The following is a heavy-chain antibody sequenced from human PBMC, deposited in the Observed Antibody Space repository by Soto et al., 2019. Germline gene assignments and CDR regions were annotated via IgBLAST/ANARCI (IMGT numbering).Heavy chain of an antibody. CDR1: GGTFSSYA. Sequence: QVQLVQSGAEVKKPGSSVKVSCKASGGTFSSYAISWVRQAPGQGLEWMGGIIPIFGTANYAQKFQGRVTITADESTSTAYMELSSLRSEDTAVYYCARGVVGATTGYYYYGMDFWGQGTTVTVSS. J-gene: IGHJ6*02. CDR2: IIPIFGTA. CDR3: ARGVVGATTGYYYYGMDF. V-gene: IGHV1-69*01. D-gene: IGHD1-26*01.